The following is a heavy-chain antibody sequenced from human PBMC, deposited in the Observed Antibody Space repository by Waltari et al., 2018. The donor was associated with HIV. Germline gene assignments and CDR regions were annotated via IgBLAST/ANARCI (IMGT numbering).Heavy chain of an antibody. CDR3: TRQGSMFGEDY. CDR1: GFAFSGSA. D-gene: IGHD3-3*01. Sequence: EVQLVASGGGLVQPGESLKLSCAASGFAFSGSAIHWVRQASGKGLEWVAHIRSRANNYATAYAASVKGRFTISRDDSKNTAYLQMNSLKTEDTAVYYCTRQGSMFGEDYWGQGALVTVTS. V-gene: IGHV3-73*02. CDR2: IRSRANNYAT. J-gene: IGHJ4*02.